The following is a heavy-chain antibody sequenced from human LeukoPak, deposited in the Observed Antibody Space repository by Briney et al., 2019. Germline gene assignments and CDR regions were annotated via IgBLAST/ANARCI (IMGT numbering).Heavy chain of an antibody. Sequence: GGSLRLSCAASGFTFSNGWMSWVRQAPRKGLEWVGQIKTESDGATTDYAAPVKGRFTISRDDSKNTLFLQMNSLKTEDTALYYCTWSGLKIESWGQGTLVTVSS. V-gene: IGHV3-15*01. D-gene: IGHD3-3*01. CDR3: TWSGLKIES. J-gene: IGHJ4*02. CDR1: GFTFSNGW. CDR2: IKTESDGATT.